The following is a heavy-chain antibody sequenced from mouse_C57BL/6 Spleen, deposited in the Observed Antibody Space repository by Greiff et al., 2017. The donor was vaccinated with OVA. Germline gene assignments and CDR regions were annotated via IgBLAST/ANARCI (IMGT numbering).Heavy chain of an antibody. CDR2: ILPGSGST. CDR1: GYTFTGYW. V-gene: IGHV1-9*01. CDR3: AREVPGYYDSSYDAY. D-gene: IGHD1-1*01. Sequence: VQLQQSGAELMKPGASVKLSCKATGYTFTGYWIEWVKQRPGHGLEWIGEILPGSGSTNYNEKFKGKATFTADTSSNTAYMQLSSLTTEDAASYYCAREVPGYYDSSYDAYWGQGTLVTVSA. J-gene: IGHJ3*01.